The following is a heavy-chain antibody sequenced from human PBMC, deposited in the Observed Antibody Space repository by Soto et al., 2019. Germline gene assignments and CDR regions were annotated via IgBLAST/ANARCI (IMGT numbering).Heavy chain of an antibody. Sequence: QVQLVESGGGVVQPGRSLRLSCAASGFTFSNYGMHWVRQAPGKGLEWVAVILNDRSNRYHADSVKDRFTISRDNSKNMLHLQMNSLRAEDTAVYYCARDDEYSGNGMDVWGQGTTVTVS. J-gene: IGHJ6*02. CDR1: GFTFSNYG. CDR3: ARDDEYSGNGMDV. D-gene: IGHD3-10*01. V-gene: IGHV3-33*01. CDR2: ILNDRSNR.